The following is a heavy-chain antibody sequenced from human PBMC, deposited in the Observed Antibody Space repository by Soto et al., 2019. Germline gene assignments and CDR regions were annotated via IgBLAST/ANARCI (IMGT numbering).Heavy chain of an antibody. CDR1: GGSILNGVHY. V-gene: IGHV4-31*03. Sequence: PSETLSLTCTVSGGSILNGVHYWTWIRHHPGNGLEWIGKIFFSGNTHYNPALKSRLTFSVDTTKNQFSLKLTSVTAADTAIYYCARDNYGGMLDLWGPGTMVTV. J-gene: IGHJ4*02. D-gene: IGHD4-17*01. CDR2: IFFSGNT. CDR3: ARDNYGGMLDL.